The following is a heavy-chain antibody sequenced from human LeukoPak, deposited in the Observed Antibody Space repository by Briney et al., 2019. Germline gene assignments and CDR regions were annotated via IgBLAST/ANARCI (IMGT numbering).Heavy chain of an antibody. CDR2: INSDGSST. J-gene: IGHJ3*02. Sequence: GGSLRLSCGGSGFSFSNHWMHWVRQAPGKGLVWVSRINSDGSSTSYADSVKGRFTISRDNAKNTLYLQMNSLRAEDTAVYYCARGMRLWFGELSRDAFDIWGQGTMVTVSS. V-gene: IGHV3-74*01. D-gene: IGHD3-10*01. CDR1: GFSFSNHW. CDR3: ARGMRLWFGELSRDAFDI.